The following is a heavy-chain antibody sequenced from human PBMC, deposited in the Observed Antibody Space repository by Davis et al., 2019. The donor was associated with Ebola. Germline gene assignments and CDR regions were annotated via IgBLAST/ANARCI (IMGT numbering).Heavy chain of an antibody. J-gene: IGHJ4*02. CDR2: IRYDATNQ. CDR3: ARDTALGY. V-gene: IGHV3-30*02. D-gene: IGHD5-18*01. CDR1: GFTFSTYG. Sequence: AGSLTLSCAASGFTFSTYGMHWVRQAPGKGLDWVAFIRYDATNQYYADSVKGRFTISRDNSKNTLYMQMNSLRDDDTAVYYCARDTALGYWGQGTLVTVSS.